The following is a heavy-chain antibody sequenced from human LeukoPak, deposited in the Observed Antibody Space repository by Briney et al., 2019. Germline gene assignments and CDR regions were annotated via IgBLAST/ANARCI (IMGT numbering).Heavy chain of an antibody. CDR3: AKDSDSSGWYYFDY. D-gene: IGHD6-19*01. CDR2: ISSSGSTI. J-gene: IGHJ4*02. V-gene: IGHV3-48*03. CDR1: GFTFSSYE. Sequence: GGSLRLSCAASGFTFSSYEMNWVRQAPGKGLEWVSYISSSGSTIYYADSVKGRFTISRDNSKNTLYLQMNSLKAEDTAVYYCAKDSDSSGWYYFDYWGQGTLVTVSS.